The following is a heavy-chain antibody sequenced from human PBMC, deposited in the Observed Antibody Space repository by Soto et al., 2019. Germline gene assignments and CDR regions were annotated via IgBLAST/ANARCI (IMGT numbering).Heavy chain of an antibody. D-gene: IGHD2-15*01. V-gene: IGHV3-48*03. CDR2: ISSRSTSI. Sequence: EVQLVESGGGLIHPGGSLRLSCTASGFTFNRFEMNWVRQAPGRGLEWVSYISSRSTSIYYADSVKGRFTISRDNAKNSLYLQMNSLRAEDTATYYCASGPGYVDTYEEVDSFDIWGRGTLITVS. J-gene: IGHJ3*02. CDR3: ASGPGYVDTYEEVDSFDI. CDR1: GFTFNRFE.